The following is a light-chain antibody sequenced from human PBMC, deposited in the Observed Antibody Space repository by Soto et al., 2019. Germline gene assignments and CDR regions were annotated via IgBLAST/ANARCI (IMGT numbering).Light chain of an antibody. J-gene: IGKJ2*01. CDR2: ETS. CDR3: QQSYFTPYT. V-gene: IGKV1-9*01. CDR1: QGIDSY. Sequence: IQLTQSPSSLSASVGDRVTITCRASQGIDSYLAWYQQRPGKVPHLLTYETSILQSGVSSRFSGSGSGTDLTITISSLQSDDCESYVGQQSYFTPYTFGQGTKVDIK.